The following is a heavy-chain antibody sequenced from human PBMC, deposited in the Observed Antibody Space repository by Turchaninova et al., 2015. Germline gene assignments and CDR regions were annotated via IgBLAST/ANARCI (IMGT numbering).Heavy chain of an antibody. V-gene: IGHV4-38-2*02. CDR3: ARDRGSYYVLDY. Sequence: QVQMQESGPGLGTPLATLSLTSSVSGYSHSSGHDWDWTRQSPGKGLECIGSIYHSGSTYYNPSLKSRVTISVYTSKNQFSLRLSSVTAADTAVYYCARDRGSYYVLDYWGQGTLVTVSS. CDR2: IYHSGST. CDR1: GYSHSSGHD. J-gene: IGHJ4*02. D-gene: IGHD1-26*01.